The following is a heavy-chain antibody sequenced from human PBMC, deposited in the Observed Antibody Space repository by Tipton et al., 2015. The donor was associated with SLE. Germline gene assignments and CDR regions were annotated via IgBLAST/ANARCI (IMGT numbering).Heavy chain of an antibody. Sequence: TLSLTCTVSGGSISSYYWSWIRQPPGKGLEWIGYIYYSGGTNYNPSLKSRVTISVDTSKNQFSLKLSSVTAADTAVYYCARELRPGFGELSPDYAFDIWGQGTMVTVSS. V-gene: IGHV4-59*01. CDR1: GGSISSYY. CDR2: IYYSGGT. CDR3: ARELRPGFGELSPDYAFDI. D-gene: IGHD3-10*01. J-gene: IGHJ3*02.